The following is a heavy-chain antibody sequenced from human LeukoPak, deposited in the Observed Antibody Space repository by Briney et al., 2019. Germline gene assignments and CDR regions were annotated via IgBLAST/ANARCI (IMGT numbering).Heavy chain of an antibody. D-gene: IGHD3-16*01. Sequence: SETLSLTCAVYGGSFSGYYWSWIRQPPGKGREWIGERNHSGSTNYNPSLTSRLTISVATPQRQFSLKLSSVTAAHTAVYYCARGPYITFGGPDRWAHWAQGTLVTVSS. CDR1: GGSFSGYY. CDR2: RNHSGST. V-gene: IGHV4-34*01. J-gene: IGHJ4*02. CDR3: ARGPYITFGGPDRWAH.